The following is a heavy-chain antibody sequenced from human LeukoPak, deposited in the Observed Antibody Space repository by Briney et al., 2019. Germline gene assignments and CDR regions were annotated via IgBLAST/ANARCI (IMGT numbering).Heavy chain of an antibody. CDR3: AKDLGFYGDYGRFDY. CDR2: ISGSGGST. D-gene: IGHD4-17*01. Sequence: GGSLRLSCVASGFTFSSYAMSWVRQAPGKGLEWVSAISGSGGSTYYADSVKGRFTISRDNSKNTLYLQMNSLRAEDTAVYYCAKDLGFYGDYGRFDYWGQGTLVTVSS. J-gene: IGHJ4*02. V-gene: IGHV3-23*01. CDR1: GFTFSSYA.